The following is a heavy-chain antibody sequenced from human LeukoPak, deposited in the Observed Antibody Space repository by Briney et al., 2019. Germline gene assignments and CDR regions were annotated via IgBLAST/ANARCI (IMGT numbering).Heavy chain of an antibody. V-gene: IGHV3-30*04. Sequence: GGSLRLSCAASGFTFSSYTMHWVRQAPGKGLEWVAVISYDGSNKAYADSVKGRFTISRDSSKNTMYLQMNSLRAEDTAVYYCARGGYCSGGSCYIFSWFDPWGQGTLVTVSS. CDR3: ARGGYCSGGSCYIFSWFDP. CDR2: ISYDGSNK. CDR1: GFTFSSYT. D-gene: IGHD2-15*01. J-gene: IGHJ5*02.